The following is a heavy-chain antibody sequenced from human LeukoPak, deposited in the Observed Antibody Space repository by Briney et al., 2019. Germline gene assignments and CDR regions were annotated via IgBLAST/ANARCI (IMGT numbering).Heavy chain of an antibody. CDR2: IWYDGSNK. V-gene: IGHV3-33*06. J-gene: IGHJ6*02. D-gene: IGHD1-26*01. Sequence: PGRSLRLSCAASGFTFSSYGMHWVRQAPGKGLEWVAVIWYDGSNKYYADSVKGRFTISRDNSKNTLYLQMNRLRAEDTATYYCAKYRTGPPYGLDVWGQGTTVTVSS. CDR3: AKYRTGPPYGLDV. CDR1: GFTFSSYG.